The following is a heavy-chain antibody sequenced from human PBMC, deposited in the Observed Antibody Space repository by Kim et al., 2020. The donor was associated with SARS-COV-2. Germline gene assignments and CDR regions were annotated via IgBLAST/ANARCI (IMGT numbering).Heavy chain of an antibody. J-gene: IGHJ5*02. CDR3: AKRNGSGSYYIYPLGFDP. D-gene: IGHD3-10*01. Sequence: ASVKVSCKASGYTFTSYDINWVRQATGQGLEWMGWMNPNSGNTGYAQKFQGRVTMTRNTSISTAYMELSSLRSEDTAVYYCAKRNGSGSYYIYPLGFDPWGQGTLVTVSS. CDR2: MNPNSGNT. V-gene: IGHV1-8*01. CDR1: GYTFTSYD.